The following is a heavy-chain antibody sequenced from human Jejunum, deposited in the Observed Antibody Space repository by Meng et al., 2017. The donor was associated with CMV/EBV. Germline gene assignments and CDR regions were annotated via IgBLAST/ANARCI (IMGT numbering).Heavy chain of an antibody. CDR2: ISSSSTI. V-gene: IGHV3-69-1*02. J-gene: IGHJ4*02. Sequence: AGAGSGFTFSDSYMNWVRQAPGKGLEWVSSISSSSTIYYAVSVKGPFTISRDSAKNSLYLQMNSLRAEDTAVYYCARLDLAAFYNWGQGTLVTVSS. CDR3: ARLDLAAFYN. CDR1: GFTFSDSY. D-gene: IGHD2-15*01.